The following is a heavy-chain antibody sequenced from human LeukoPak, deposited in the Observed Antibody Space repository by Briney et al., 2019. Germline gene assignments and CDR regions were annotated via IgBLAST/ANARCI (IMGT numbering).Heavy chain of an antibody. Sequence: PGGSLRLSCAASGFTFSDYYMSWIRQAPGKGLEWVSSISSSSSYIYYADSVKGRFTISRDNAKNSLYLQMNSLRAEDTAVYYCARDLSPWWYFDLWGRGTLVTVSS. J-gene: IGHJ2*01. CDR2: ISSSSSYI. V-gene: IGHV3-11*06. CDR3: ARDLSPWWYFDL. CDR1: GFTFSDYY.